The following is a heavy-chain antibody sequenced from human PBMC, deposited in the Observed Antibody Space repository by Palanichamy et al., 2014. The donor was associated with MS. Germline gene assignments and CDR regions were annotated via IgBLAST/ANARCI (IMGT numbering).Heavy chain of an antibody. D-gene: IGHD3-3*02. J-gene: IGHJ2*01. CDR1: GFIFGNYA. V-gene: IGHV3-23*01. Sequence: VQLSESGGGLVQPGGSLRLSCADSGFIFGNYAVSWVRQAPGKGLEWVSAISFTGGTTYFADSVQGRFDIFRDNSKNTLYLQMNSLRAEDTAVYYCAKNDHREGLSNWHFDLWGRGTLVIVSS. CDR3: AKNDHREGLSNWHFDL. CDR2: ISFTGGTT.